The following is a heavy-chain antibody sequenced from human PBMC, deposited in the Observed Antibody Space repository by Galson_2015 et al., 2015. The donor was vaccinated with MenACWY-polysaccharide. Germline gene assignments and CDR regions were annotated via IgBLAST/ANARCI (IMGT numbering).Heavy chain of an antibody. CDR3: VRDMMRGSNDAFEI. J-gene: IGHJ3*02. V-gene: IGHV3-48*02. Sequence: SLRLSCAGSGFTFRTYSMNWVRQAPGEGLEWVSYIRTDGDRTHYADSVKGRFTVSRDNVQDSMYLQMNSLRDEDTAVYYCVRDMMRGSNDAFEIWGQGTMVTVSS. CDR1: GFTFRTYS. CDR2: IRTDGDRT. D-gene: IGHD3-16*01.